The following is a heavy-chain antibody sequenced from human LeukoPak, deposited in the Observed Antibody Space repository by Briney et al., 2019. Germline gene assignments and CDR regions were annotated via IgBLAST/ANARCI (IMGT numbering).Heavy chain of an antibody. CDR1: GFTFSSFG. CDR3: ARRAGGYSHPYDY. Sequence: GGSLRLSCAASGFTFSSFGMNWVRQAPGKGLEWVSYISSSSNTIYYADSVKGRFTISRDNAKNSLYLQMNSLRAEDTAVYYCARRAGGYSHPYDYWGQGILVTVSS. J-gene: IGHJ4*02. CDR2: ISSSSNTI. D-gene: IGHD4-23*01. V-gene: IGHV3-48*01.